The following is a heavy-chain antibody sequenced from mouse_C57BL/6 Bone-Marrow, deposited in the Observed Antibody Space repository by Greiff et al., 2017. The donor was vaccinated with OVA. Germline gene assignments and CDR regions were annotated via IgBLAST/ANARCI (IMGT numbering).Heavy chain of an antibody. Sequence: VQLQQSGAELARPGASVKMSCKASGYTFTSYTMHWVKQRPGQGLEWIGYINPSSGDTKYNQKFKDKATLTADKSSSTAYMQLSSRTSEDSAVYYCARSKTVGAEDFDVWGTGTTVTVSS. D-gene: IGHD1-1*01. J-gene: IGHJ1*03. CDR3: ARSKTVGAEDFDV. V-gene: IGHV1-4*01. CDR1: GYTFTSYT. CDR2: INPSSGDT.